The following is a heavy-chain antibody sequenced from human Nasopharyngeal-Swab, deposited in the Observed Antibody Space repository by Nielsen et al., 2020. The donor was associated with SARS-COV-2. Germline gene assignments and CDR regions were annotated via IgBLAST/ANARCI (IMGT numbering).Heavy chain of an antibody. CDR2: IVPALGLP. Sequence: SVKVSCKTSGDTFTNSAISWVRQAPGQGLEWMGGIVPALGLPNYAQKFRGKVTISADRSTTTSYLELSSLRSEDTAIYYCAREGEYGAYDAPDYWGQGTLVTVSS. V-gene: IGHV1-69*10. CDR1: GDTFTNSA. D-gene: IGHD5-12*01. J-gene: IGHJ4*02. CDR3: AREGEYGAYDAPDY.